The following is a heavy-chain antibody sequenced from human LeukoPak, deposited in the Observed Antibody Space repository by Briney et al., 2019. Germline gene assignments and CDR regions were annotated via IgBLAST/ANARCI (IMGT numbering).Heavy chain of an antibody. CDR1: GFTFSNAW. J-gene: IGHJ4*02. CDR2: IKSKTDGGTT. CDR3: ASPYYSDSSGYPFDY. V-gene: IGHV3-15*01. D-gene: IGHD3-22*01. Sequence: TGGSLRLSCAASGFTFSNAWMSWVRQAPGKGLEWVGRIKSKTDGGTTDYAAPVKGRFTISRDDSKNTLYLQMNSLKTEDTAVYYCASPYYSDSSGYPFDYWGQGTLVTVSS.